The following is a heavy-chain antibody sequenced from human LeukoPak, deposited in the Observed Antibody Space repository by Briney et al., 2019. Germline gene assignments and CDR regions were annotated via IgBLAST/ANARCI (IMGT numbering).Heavy chain of an antibody. Sequence: PGGSLRLSCAASGFTFSNYVMSWVRQAPGRGLEWVSGISGGGDKTYYADSVKGRFTISRDNSENTLYLQLNSLRAEDTAVYYCANGYSSSWYGFYFQHWGQGTLVTVSS. D-gene: IGHD6-13*01. CDR1: GFTFSNYV. J-gene: IGHJ1*01. CDR3: ANGYSSSWYGFYFQH. V-gene: IGHV3-23*01. CDR2: ISGGGDKT.